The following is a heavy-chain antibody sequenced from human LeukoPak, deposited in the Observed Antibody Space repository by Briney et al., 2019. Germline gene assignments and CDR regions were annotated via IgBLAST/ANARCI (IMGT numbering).Heavy chain of an antibody. CDR3: ARHSSGWMGFDY. CDR2: ISSSSSYI. Sequence: GSLRLSCAASGFTFSSYSMNWVRQAPGKGLEWVSSISSSSSYIYYADSVKGRFTISRDNHKNSLYLQMNSLRAEDTAVYYCARHSSGWMGFDYWGQGTLVTVSS. D-gene: IGHD6-19*01. CDR1: GFTFSSYS. V-gene: IGHV3-21*01. J-gene: IGHJ4*02.